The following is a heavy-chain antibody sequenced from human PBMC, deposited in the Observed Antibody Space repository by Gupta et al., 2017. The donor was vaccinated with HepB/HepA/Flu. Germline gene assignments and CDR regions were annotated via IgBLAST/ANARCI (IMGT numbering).Heavy chain of an antibody. CDR1: GGSFSGYY. Sequence: QVQLQQWGAGLLKPSETLSLTCAVYGGSFSGYYWSWIRQPPGKGLEWIGEINHSGSTNYNPSLKSRVTISVDTSKNQFSLKLSSVTAADTAVYYCARGNIVVVPAAMRTTGWFDPWGQGTLVTVSS. J-gene: IGHJ5*02. CDR3: ARGNIVVVPAAMRTTGWFDP. V-gene: IGHV4-34*01. CDR2: INHSGST. D-gene: IGHD2-2*01.